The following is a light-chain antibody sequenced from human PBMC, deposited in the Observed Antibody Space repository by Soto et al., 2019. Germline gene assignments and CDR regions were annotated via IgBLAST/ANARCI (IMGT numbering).Light chain of an antibody. J-gene: IGKJ1*01. CDR2: QAS. CDR3: QQYNSYSVT. Sequence: DIQMTQSPSTLSASVGDRVTITCRASQSIGNWLAWYQQKPGKAPKLLIYQASFLESGVPSRFSGSGSGTEFTLTISSLQPDDFATYYFQQYNSYSVTFGQGTKVEIK. V-gene: IGKV1-5*03. CDR1: QSIGNW.